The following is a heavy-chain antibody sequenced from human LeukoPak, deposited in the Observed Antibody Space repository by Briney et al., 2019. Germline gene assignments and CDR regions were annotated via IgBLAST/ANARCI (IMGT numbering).Heavy chain of an antibody. V-gene: IGHV4-38-2*02. CDR1: GYSISSGYY. CDR3: AKEYYYEGAFDI. J-gene: IGHJ3*02. D-gene: IGHD3-10*01. Sequence: SETLSLTCTVSGYSISSGYYWGWIRQPPGKGLEWIGSIYHSGSTYYSPSLKSRVTISVDTSKNQFSLKLSSVTAADTAVYYCAKEYYYEGAFDIWGQGTMVTVSS. CDR2: IYHSGST.